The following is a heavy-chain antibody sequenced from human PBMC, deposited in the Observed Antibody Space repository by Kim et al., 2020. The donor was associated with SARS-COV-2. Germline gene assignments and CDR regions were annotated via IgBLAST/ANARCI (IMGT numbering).Heavy chain of an antibody. D-gene: IGHD3-3*01. Sequence: NSHPSLKSRVTISVDTSKNQFSLKLSSVTAADTAVYYCARLRFLVNWFDPWGQGTLVTVSS. J-gene: IGHJ5*02. V-gene: IGHV4-34*01. CDR3: ARLRFLVNWFDP.